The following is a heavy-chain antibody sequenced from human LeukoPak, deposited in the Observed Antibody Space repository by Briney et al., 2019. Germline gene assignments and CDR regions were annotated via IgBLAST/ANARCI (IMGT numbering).Heavy chain of an antibody. Sequence: SETLSLTCTVSGGSISSGDYYWSWIRQPPGKGLEWIGYIYYTGSTYYNPSLKSRVTISVDMSKNQFSLKLSSVTAADMAVYYCARGTCSCGNCYGWFDPWGQGTLVTVSS. D-gene: IGHD2-15*01. V-gene: IGHV4-30-4*08. CDR2: IYYTGST. CDR3: ARGTCSCGNCYGWFDP. CDR1: GGSISSGDYY. J-gene: IGHJ5*02.